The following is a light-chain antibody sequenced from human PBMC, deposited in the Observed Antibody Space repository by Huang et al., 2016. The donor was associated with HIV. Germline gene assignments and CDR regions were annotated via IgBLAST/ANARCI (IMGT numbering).Light chain of an antibody. V-gene: IGKV3-11*01. J-gene: IGKJ3*01. CDR1: QSVGTY. CDR2: DAS. CDR3: QQRSNWPLLT. Sequence: EIVLTQSPATLSLSPGERATLSCRASQSVGTYLAWYQQKPGQAPRLLIYDASNTATGIPARFRGSGSGTDFTLTISNLEPEDFAVYYCQQRSNWPLLTFGPGTKVGIK.